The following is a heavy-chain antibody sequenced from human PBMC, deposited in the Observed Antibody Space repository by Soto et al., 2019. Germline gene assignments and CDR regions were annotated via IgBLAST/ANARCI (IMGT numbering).Heavy chain of an antibody. V-gene: IGHV3-53*04. J-gene: IGHJ2*01. CDR3: ASLYLGSIDL. CDR2: IYSGGST. CDR1: GFTVSSNY. D-gene: IGHD2-2*01. Sequence: EVQLVESGGGLVQPGGSLRLSCAASGFTVSSNYMSWVRQAPGKGLEWVSVIYSGGSTNYADSVKGRFTISRLNSKNTLYLQMNSLRAEDKAVYYCASLYLGSIDLWGRGTLVTVSS.